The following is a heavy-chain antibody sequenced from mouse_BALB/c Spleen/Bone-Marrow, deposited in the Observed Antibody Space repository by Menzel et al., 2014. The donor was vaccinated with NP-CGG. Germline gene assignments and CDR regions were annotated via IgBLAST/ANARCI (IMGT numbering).Heavy chain of an antibody. CDR3: ARSGSSSGYFDY. CDR1: GFTFSSFG. Sequence: EVKVVESGGGLVQPGGSRKLSCAASGFTFSSFGTHWVRQAPEKGLEWVAYISSGSSTIYYADTVMGRFTISRDNPKNTLFLQMTSLRSEDTAMYYCARSGSSSGYFDYWGQGTTLTVSS. V-gene: IGHV5-17*02. CDR2: ISSGSSTI. J-gene: IGHJ2*01. D-gene: IGHD1-1*01.